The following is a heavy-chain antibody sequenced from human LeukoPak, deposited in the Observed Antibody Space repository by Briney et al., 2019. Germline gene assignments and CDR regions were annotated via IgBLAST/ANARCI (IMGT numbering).Heavy chain of an antibody. Sequence: GGSLRLSCAASGFTFSSYWMSWVRQAPGKGLEWVANIKQDGSEKYYVDSVKGRFTISRDNAKNSLYLQVNSLRAEDTAVYYCARVGYCSGGSCSDSFDYWGQGTLVTVSS. CDR1: GFTFSSYW. D-gene: IGHD2-15*01. V-gene: IGHV3-7*01. CDR2: IKQDGSEK. CDR3: ARVGYCSGGSCSDSFDY. J-gene: IGHJ4*02.